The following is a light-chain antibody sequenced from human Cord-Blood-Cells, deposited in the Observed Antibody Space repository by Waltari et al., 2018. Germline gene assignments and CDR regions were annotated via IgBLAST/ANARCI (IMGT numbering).Light chain of an antibody. CDR2: LEGSGSY. CDR1: SGHSSYI. Sequence: QPVLTQSSSASASLGSSVKLTCTLSSGHSSYIIAWHQQQPGKAPRYLMKLEGSGSYNKGSGVPDRFSGSSSGADRYLTISNLQFEDEADYYCETWDSNSSCVFGGGTKLTVL. J-gene: IGLJ3*02. V-gene: IGLV4-60*02. CDR3: ETWDSNSSCV.